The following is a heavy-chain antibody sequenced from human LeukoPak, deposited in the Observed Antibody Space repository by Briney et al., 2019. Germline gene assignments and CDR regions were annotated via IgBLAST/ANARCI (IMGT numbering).Heavy chain of an antibody. CDR3: ARPLGAMATVASQGDLGS. J-gene: IGHJ5*02. CDR1: GGSISVTNHY. V-gene: IGHV4-39*02. Sequence: SETLSLTCTVSGGSISVTNHYWGWIRQPPGKGLEWIGSIFYTGDTYYNPSLKSRITMSVDTSKNHFSLNLNSVTASDTAVYYLARPLGAMATVASQGDLGSWGQGNLVTVSS. D-gene: IGHD4-23*01. CDR2: IFYTGDT.